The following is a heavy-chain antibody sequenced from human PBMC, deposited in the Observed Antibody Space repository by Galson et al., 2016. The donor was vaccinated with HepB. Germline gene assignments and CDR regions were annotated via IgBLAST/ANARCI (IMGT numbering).Heavy chain of an antibody. V-gene: IGHV4-30-4*01. CDR3: VRVTETFYDSSGAIAQEFDP. D-gene: IGHD3-22*01. Sequence: TLSLTCTVSGGSINSGDYYWSWIRQPPGKGLEWIGYIYYSGSTHYSPSLKSRVTISVDTSKNQFSLKLSSVTAADTAVYYCVRVTETFYDSSGAIAQEFDPWGQGYLVTVSS. J-gene: IGHJ5*02. CDR2: IYYSGST. CDR1: GGSINSGDYY.